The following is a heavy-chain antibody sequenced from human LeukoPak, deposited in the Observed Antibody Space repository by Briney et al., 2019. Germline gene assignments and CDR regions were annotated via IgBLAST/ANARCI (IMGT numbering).Heavy chain of an antibody. V-gene: IGHV4-38-2*02. CDR2: IYYSGST. J-gene: IGHJ4*02. CDR1: GYSISSGYY. CDR3: ARDGEMATIENYFEY. Sequence: SETLSLTCTVSGYSISSGYYWGWIRQPPGKGLEWIGYIYYSGSTNYKPSLKSRVTISVDTSKNQFSLKLSSVTAADTAVYYCARDGEMATIENYFEYWGQGTLVTVSS. D-gene: IGHD5-24*01.